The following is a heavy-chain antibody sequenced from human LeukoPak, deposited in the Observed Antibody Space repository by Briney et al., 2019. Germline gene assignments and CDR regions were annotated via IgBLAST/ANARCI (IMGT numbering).Heavy chain of an antibody. J-gene: IGHJ6*02. Sequence: SETLSLTCAVYGGSFSGYYWSWIRQPPGKGLEWIGEINDSGSTNNNASLKSRVTISVDTSKNQFSLKLSSVTAADTAVYYCAREWGSSWYYYYYGMDVWGQGTTVTVSS. V-gene: IGHV4-34*01. D-gene: IGHD6-13*01. CDR2: INDSGST. CDR1: GGSFSGYY. CDR3: AREWGSSWYYYYYGMDV.